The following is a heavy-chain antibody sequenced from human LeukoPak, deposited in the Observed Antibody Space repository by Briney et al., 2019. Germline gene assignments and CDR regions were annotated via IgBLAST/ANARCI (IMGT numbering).Heavy chain of an antibody. CDR1: RFAFSSYS. Sequence: PGGSLRLSCAASRFAFSSYSMNWVRQAPGKGLEWVSYISSDSSTIYYADSVKGRFTISRDNAQSSLYLQMNSLRDEDTAVYYCARGSGSYDSWGQGTLVTVSS. CDR2: ISSDSSTI. J-gene: IGHJ4*02. V-gene: IGHV3-48*02. CDR3: ARGSGSYDS. D-gene: IGHD1-26*01.